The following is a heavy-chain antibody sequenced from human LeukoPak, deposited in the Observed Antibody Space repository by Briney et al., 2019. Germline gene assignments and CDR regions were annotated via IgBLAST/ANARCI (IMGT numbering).Heavy chain of an antibody. D-gene: IGHD2-2*03. CDR1: GFTFSSYA. Sequence: GGSLRLSCAASGFTFSSYAMSWVRQAPGKGLERVSTISGSGATTYYADSVKGRFTISRENSKNTLYLQMSALRAEDTATYYCAKAGYCSSTSCYSLDEDYYYYYMDVWGKGTTVTVSS. V-gene: IGHV3-23*01. J-gene: IGHJ6*03. CDR2: ISGSGATT. CDR3: AKAGYCSSTSCYSLDEDYYYYYMDV.